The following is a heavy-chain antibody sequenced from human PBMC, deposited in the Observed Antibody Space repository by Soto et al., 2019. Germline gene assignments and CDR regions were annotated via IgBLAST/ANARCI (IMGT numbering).Heavy chain of an antibody. D-gene: IGHD3-9*01. CDR2: ISAYNGNT. Sequence: GASVKVSCKASGYTFTSYGISWVRQAPGQGLEWMGWISAYNGNTNYAQKLQGRVTMTTDTSTSTAYVELRSLRSDDTAVYYCARDSISPRHQFDYWGQGTLVTVSS. CDR3: ARDSISPRHQFDY. J-gene: IGHJ4*02. V-gene: IGHV1-18*01. CDR1: GYTFTSYG.